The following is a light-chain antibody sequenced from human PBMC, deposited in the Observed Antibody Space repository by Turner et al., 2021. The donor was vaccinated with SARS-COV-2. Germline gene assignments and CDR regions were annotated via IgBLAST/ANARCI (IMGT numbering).Light chain of an antibody. J-gene: IGKJ1*01. CDR3: HQYYATPRT. CDR1: QNLLYSSNNQNY. Sequence: DIVMTQSPDSLAVSLGERATINCKSSQNLLYSSNNQNYLDWYQKKPGQPPQLLMYGAAIRESGVTDRFSGSGSGTDFTLAISSLKAEDVAVYYCHQYYATPRTFGQGTTVEIK. CDR2: GAA. V-gene: IGKV4-1*01.